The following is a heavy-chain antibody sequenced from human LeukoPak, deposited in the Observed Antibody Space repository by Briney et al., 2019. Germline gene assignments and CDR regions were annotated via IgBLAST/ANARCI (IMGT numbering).Heavy chain of an antibody. CDR3: ARVVPPGNFYYFDY. CDR2: INTDGSST. J-gene: IGHJ4*02. V-gene: IGHV3-74*01. CDR1: GFTFSSYW. D-gene: IGHD1-7*01. Sequence: PGGSLRLSCAASGFTFSSYWMHWVRQAPGKGLVWVSRINTDGSSTSNADSVKGRFTISRDNAKNTLYLQMNSLRAEDTAVYYCARVVPPGNFYYFDYWGQGTLVTVSS.